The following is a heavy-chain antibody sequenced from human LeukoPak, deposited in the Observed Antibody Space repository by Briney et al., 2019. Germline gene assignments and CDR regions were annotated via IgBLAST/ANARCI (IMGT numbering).Heavy chain of an antibody. CDR3: AKPVSVDTAMVPCDY. V-gene: IGHV3-30*18. J-gene: IGHJ4*02. D-gene: IGHD5-18*01. Sequence: PGRSLRLSCAASGFTFSSYGMHWVRQAPGKGLEWVAVIPSDGRNTYYADSVKGRFTISRDNSKNTLYLQMNSLRGEDTAVYYCAKPVSVDTAMVPCDYWGQGTLVTVSS. CDR1: GFTFSSYG. CDR2: IPSDGRNT.